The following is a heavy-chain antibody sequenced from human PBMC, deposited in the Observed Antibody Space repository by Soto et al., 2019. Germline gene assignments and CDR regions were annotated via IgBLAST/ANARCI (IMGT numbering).Heavy chain of an antibody. Sequence: GRSLRLSCAASGFTFSSYSMNWVRQAPGKGLEWVSYISSSSSTIYYADSAKGRFTISRGNAKNSLYLQMNSLRDEDTAVYYCASLGCYDFWSGYRYGLDFDYWGQGTLVTVSS. CDR3: ASLGCYDFWSGYRYGLDFDY. V-gene: IGHV3-48*02. CDR2: ISSSSSTI. CDR1: GFTFSSYS. J-gene: IGHJ4*02. D-gene: IGHD3-3*01.